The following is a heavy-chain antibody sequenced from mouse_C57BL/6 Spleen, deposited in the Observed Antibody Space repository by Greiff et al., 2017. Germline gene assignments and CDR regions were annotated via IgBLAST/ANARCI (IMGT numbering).Heavy chain of an antibody. V-gene: IGHV3-6*01. D-gene: IGHD2-1*01. J-gene: IGHJ4*01. Sequence: VQLKESGPGLVKPSQSLSLTCSVTGYSITSGYYWNWIRQFPGNKLEWMGYISYDGSNNYNPSLKNRISITRDTSKNQFFLKLNSVTTEDTATYYCARDQIYYGNYYAMDYWGQGTSVTVSS. CDR1: GYSITSGYY. CDR3: ARDQIYYGNYYAMDY. CDR2: ISYDGSN.